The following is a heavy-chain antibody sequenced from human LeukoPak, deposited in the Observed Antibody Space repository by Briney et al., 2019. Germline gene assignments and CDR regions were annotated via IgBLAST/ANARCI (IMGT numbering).Heavy chain of an antibody. Sequence: PGGSLTLSCAASGFIFSDYYMGWFRQTPGKGLEWVSYISSSGSGISHADSVKGRFTISRDNAMNSKNLQMNRLSAEDTAVYYCARDGEDYSNFPYFDYWGQGTLVTVSS. CDR3: ARDGEDYSNFPYFDY. D-gene: IGHD4-4*01. J-gene: IGHJ4*02. CDR2: ISSSGSGI. V-gene: IGHV3-11*01. CDR1: GFIFSDYY.